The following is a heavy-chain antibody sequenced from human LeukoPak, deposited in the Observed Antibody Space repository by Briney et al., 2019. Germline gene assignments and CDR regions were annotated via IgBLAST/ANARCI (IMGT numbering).Heavy chain of an antibody. CDR3: ARGRPSAFLKFHYMDV. CDR2: INHSGST. CDR1: GGSFSGYY. J-gene: IGHJ6*03. D-gene: IGHD2-15*01. V-gene: IGHV4-34*01. Sequence: PSETLSLTCAVYGGSFSGYYWSWIRQPPGKGLEWIGEINHSGSTNYNPSLKSRVTISVDTSKNQFSLKLSSVTAADTAVYYCARGRPSAFLKFHYMDVWGKGTTVTVSS.